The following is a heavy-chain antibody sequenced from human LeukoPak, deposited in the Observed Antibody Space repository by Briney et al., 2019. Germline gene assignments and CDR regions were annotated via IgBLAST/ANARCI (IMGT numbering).Heavy chain of an antibody. V-gene: IGHV4-4*07. CDR1: GGSISSYY. Sequence: PSETLSLTCTVSGGSISSYYWSWIRQPAGKGLEWIRRIYTSGSTNYNPSLKSRVTMSVDTSKNQFSLKLSSVTAADTAVYYCARERGVEYSSSDDAFDIWGQGTMVTVSS. CDR3: ARERGVEYSSSDDAFDI. D-gene: IGHD6-6*01. J-gene: IGHJ3*02. CDR2: IYTSGST.